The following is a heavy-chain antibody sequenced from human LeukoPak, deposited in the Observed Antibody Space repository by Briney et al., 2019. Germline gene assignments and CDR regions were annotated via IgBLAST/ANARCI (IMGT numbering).Heavy chain of an antibody. Sequence: ASVKVSCKASGYTFTDYYMHWVRQAPGQGLEWMGIINPSGGSTGFAQKFQGRVTMTRDTSTSTVYMNLSSLRSEDTAVYYCARGRYQENYYDSSALFYWGQGTLVTVSS. CDR2: INPSGGST. J-gene: IGHJ4*02. CDR1: GYTFTDYY. D-gene: IGHD3-22*01. V-gene: IGHV1-46*01. CDR3: ARGRYQENYYDSSALFY.